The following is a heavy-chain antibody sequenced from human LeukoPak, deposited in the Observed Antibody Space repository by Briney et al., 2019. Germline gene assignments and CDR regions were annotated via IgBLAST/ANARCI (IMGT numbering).Heavy chain of an antibody. V-gene: IGHV4-39*07. CDR3: AREFDSSGYYLYAIDY. J-gene: IGHJ4*02. Sequence: SETLSLTCTVSGGSISSSSYYWGWIRQPPGKGLDWIGSIFYSGSTYYNPSLKSRVTISVDTSKNQFSLKLSSVTAADTAVYYCAREFDSSGYYLYAIDYWGQGTLVTVSS. CDR1: GGSISSSSYY. CDR2: IFYSGST. D-gene: IGHD3-22*01.